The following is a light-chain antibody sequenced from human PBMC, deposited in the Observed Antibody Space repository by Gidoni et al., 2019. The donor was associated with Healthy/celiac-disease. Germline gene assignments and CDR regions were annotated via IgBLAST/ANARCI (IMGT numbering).Light chain of an antibody. CDR1: ALPKQY. V-gene: IGLV3-25*03. CDR2: QDC. Sequence: SYELTPPPPVSVSPGQAARITCSGHALPKQYAYWYQQKPGQTPVLVIYQDCERPSGVPERFSGSSSGTTVTLTISGVQEEDEADYYCQSADSSGTYCVFGTGTKVTVL. CDR3: QSADSSGTYCV. J-gene: IGLJ1*01.